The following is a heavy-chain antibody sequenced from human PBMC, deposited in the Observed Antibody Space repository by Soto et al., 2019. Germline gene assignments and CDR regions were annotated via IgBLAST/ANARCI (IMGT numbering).Heavy chain of an antibody. CDR1: GGSISSSSYY. J-gene: IGHJ1*01. CDR2: IYSSGST. Sequence: QVQLQESGPGLVKPSETLSLPCTVSGGSISSSSYYWGWIRQPPGKGLEWIGSIYSSGSTYSNPPPKSRFTISVDTSRNQLSLKVNSVTATDTALYYGASHKRLNNRCSHTFQHWGQGTLVTVSS. CDR3: ASHKRLNNRCSHTFQH. D-gene: IGHD1-1*01. V-gene: IGHV4-39*01.